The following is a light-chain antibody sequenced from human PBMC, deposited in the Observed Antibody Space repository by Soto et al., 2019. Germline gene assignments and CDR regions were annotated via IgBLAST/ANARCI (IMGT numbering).Light chain of an antibody. CDR2: TAS. CDR3: QQGNSFPLT. Sequence: DIQLTQSPSSVSASVGDRVTITCRASQDINIALAWFQQKPGGAPRLLIYTASSLDSGVPSRFSGSGSGTDFTLTISSLQPEDFATYYCQQGNSFPLTFGGGTKVEI. J-gene: IGKJ4*01. V-gene: IGKV1-12*01. CDR1: QDINIA.